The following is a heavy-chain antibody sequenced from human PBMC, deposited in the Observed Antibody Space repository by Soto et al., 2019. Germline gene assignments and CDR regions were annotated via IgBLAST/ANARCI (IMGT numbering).Heavy chain of an antibody. CDR3: ARRAGTIFGVVIIRWGFFWFDP. Sequence: QVQLQQWGAGLLKPSETLSLTCAVYGGSFSGYYWSWIRQPPGKGLEWIGEINHSGSTNYNPSLKSRVTISVDTSKNQFSLKLSSVTAADTAVYYCARRAGTIFGVVIIRWGFFWFDPWGQGTLVTVSS. D-gene: IGHD3-3*01. J-gene: IGHJ5*02. V-gene: IGHV4-34*01. CDR2: INHSGST. CDR1: GGSFSGYY.